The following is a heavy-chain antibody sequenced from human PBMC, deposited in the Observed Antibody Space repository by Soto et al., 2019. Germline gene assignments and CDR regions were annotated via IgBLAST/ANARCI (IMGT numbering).Heavy chain of an antibody. CDR1: GFTFSSYG. D-gene: IGHD3-22*01. J-gene: IGHJ4*02. CDR3: AKGTYYYDSSGYYTTFGFFDY. V-gene: IGHV3-30*18. Sequence: GGSLRLSCAASGFTFSSYGMHWVRQAPGKGLEWVAVISYDGSNKYYADSVKGRFTISRDNSKNTLYLQMNSLRAEDTAVYYCAKGTYYYDSSGYYTTFGFFDYWGQGTLVTVSS. CDR2: ISYDGSNK.